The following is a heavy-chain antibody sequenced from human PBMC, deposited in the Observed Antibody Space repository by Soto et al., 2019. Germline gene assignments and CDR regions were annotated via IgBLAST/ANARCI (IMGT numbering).Heavy chain of an antibody. CDR3: ARDNRRPVEVAGVVYYYHAMDV. Sequence: QTLSLPCAISGDSVSSKSSAWNWIRPSPSRGLEWLGRTYYRSKWYNDYAVSVKSRITINPDTSKNQFSLQLNSVTPEDTAVYFCARDNRRPVEVAGVVYYYHAMDVWGLGTTVTVS. CDR1: GDSVSSKSSA. CDR2: TYYRSKWYN. J-gene: IGHJ6*02. D-gene: IGHD6-19*01. V-gene: IGHV6-1*01.